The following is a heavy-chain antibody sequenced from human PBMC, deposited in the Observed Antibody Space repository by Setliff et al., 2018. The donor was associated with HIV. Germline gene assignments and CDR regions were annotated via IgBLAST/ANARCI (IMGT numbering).Heavy chain of an antibody. CDR2: ISSSGSYT. Sequence: LSLSCAASGFNFSDYYMSWIRQAPGKGLEWVSYISSSGSYTNYADSVKGRFTISRDNAKNSLYLQMSSLRADDTAVYYCVREWVADPWGQGTLVTVSS. D-gene: IGHD1-26*01. J-gene: IGHJ5*02. CDR3: VREWVADP. CDR1: GFNFSDYY. V-gene: IGHV3-11*05.